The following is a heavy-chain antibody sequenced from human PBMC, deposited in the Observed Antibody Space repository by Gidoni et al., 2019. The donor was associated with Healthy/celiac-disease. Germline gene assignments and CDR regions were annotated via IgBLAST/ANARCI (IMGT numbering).Heavy chain of an antibody. Sequence: EVQLVESGGGLVQPGRSLRLSCAASGFTFDDYAMHWVRQAPGKGLEWVSGISWNSGSIGYADSVKGRFTISRDNAKNSLYLQMNSLRAEDTALYYCAKDRSWIPTNDAFDIWGQGTMVTVSS. CDR2: ISWNSGSI. J-gene: IGHJ3*02. CDR3: AKDRSWIPTNDAFDI. V-gene: IGHV3-9*01. D-gene: IGHD5-18*01. CDR1: GFTFDDYA.